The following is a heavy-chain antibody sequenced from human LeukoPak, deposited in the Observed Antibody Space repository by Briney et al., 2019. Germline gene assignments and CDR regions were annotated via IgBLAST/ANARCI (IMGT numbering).Heavy chain of an antibody. J-gene: IGHJ1*01. CDR2: ISGSGGST. V-gene: IGHV3-23*01. CDR1: GFTFRSYA. Sequence: GGSLRLSCAASGFTFRSYAMSWVRQAPGKGLEWVSAISGSGGSTYYADSVKGRFTISRNNSKNTLYLQMNSLRAEDTAVYYCAKDIYLPQLVIYFQHWGQGTLVTVSS. CDR3: AKDIYLPQLVIYFQH. D-gene: IGHD6-6*01.